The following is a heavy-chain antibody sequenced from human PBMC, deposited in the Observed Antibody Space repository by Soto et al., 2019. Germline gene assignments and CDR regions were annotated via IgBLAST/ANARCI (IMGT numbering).Heavy chain of an antibody. V-gene: IGHV3-7*01. D-gene: IGHD3-22*01. CDR1: VFAFNRYY. Sequence: GGSLRLSCAASVFAFNRYYMSWVRQAPGKGLEWVATVDQDGSAKYYVDSVKGRFTISRDNAKNSLYVQMNSLRGEDTAVYYCARYCAYDSIYYCSSDRLDYWGQGTLVTVSS. CDR3: ARYCAYDSIYYCSSDRLDY. J-gene: IGHJ4*02. CDR2: VDQDGSAK.